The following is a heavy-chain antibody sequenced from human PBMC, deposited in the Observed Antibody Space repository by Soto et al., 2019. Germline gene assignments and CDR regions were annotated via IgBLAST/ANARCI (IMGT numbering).Heavy chain of an antibody. CDR2: IYYSGST. CDR3: ASEAAYSVVGATGYFDY. Sequence: QVQLQESGPGLVKPSQTLSLTCTVSGGSISSGDYYWSWIRQPPGKGLEWIGYIYYSGSTYYNPSLKSRVTISVDTSKNQFSLKLSSVTAADTAVYYCASEAAYSVVGATGYFDYWGQGTLVTVSS. V-gene: IGHV4-30-4*01. J-gene: IGHJ4*02. CDR1: GGSISSGDYY. D-gene: IGHD1-26*01.